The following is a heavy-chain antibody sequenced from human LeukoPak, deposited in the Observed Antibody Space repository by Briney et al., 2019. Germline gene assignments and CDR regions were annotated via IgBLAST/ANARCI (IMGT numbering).Heavy chain of an antibody. J-gene: IGHJ4*02. CDR1: RLTFISRV. CDR3: ARDFSNTFDFDY. D-gene: IGHD2/OR15-2a*01. Sequence: GGSLRLSCAASRLTFISRVMHWVGQAPGKGLEWVAVIWYDGSNKYYADSVKGRFTISRDNSKNTLYLQMNSERAEDTAVYYCARDFSNTFDFDYWGQGTLVTVSS. V-gene: IGHV3-33*01. CDR2: IWYDGSNK.